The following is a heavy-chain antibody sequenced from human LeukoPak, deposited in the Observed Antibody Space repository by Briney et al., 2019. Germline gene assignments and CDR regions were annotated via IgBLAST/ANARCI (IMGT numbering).Heavy chain of an antibody. D-gene: IGHD3-10*01. CDR3: ARQTGYFRY. J-gene: IGHJ1*01. V-gene: IGHV4-59*08. Sequence: SETLSLTCTVSGGSISSDYWSWIRQPPGKGLEWIGHIYYSGSTNYNPSLKSRVTIPVDTSKNQFSLKLNSVTAADTAVYYCARQTGYFRYWGQGTLVAVSS. CDR1: GGSISSDY. CDR2: IYYSGST.